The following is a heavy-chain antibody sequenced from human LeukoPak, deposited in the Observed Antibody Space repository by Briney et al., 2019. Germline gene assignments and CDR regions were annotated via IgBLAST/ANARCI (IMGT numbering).Heavy chain of an antibody. CDR1: GGTFSSYA. D-gene: IGHD2-2*01. Sequence: SVKVSCKASGGTFSSYAISWVRQAPGQGLGWMGGIIPIFGTANYAQKFQGRVTITADESTSTAYMELSSLRSEDTAVYYCAVPAASWFDPWGQGTLVTVSS. CDR2: IIPIFGTA. V-gene: IGHV1-69*01. J-gene: IGHJ5*02. CDR3: AVPAASWFDP.